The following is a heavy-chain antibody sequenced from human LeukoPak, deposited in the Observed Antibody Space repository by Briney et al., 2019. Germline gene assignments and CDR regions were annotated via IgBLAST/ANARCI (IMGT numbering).Heavy chain of an antibody. Sequence: ASVKVSCKASGYTFTSYAMNWVRQAPGQGLEWMGWINTNTGSPTYAQGFTGRLVFSLDTSVSTAYLRISSLKAEDTAVFYCARDHEYSYGERYYYGMDVWGQGTTVTVSS. D-gene: IGHD5-18*01. J-gene: IGHJ6*02. CDR3: ARDHEYSYGERYYYGMDV. V-gene: IGHV7-4-1*02. CDR2: INTNTGSP. CDR1: GYTFTSYA.